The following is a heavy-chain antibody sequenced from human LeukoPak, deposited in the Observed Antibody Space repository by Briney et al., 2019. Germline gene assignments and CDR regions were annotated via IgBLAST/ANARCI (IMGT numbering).Heavy chain of an antibody. J-gene: IGHJ4*02. V-gene: IGHV3-23*01. CDR2: ISGSGGRT. CDR1: GFTFADYG. D-gene: IGHD6-19*01. CDR3: AKVRRQWLVFDY. Sequence: GGSLRPSCAASGFTFADYGMSWVRQAPGKGLEWVSGISGSGGRTYYADSVKGRFTISRDNSNHMLYLQMNSLIAEDTAVYYCAKVRRQWLVFDYWGQGTLVTVSS.